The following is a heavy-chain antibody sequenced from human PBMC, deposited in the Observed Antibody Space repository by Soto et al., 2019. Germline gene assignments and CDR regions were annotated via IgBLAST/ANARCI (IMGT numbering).Heavy chain of an antibody. CDR2: IYPGNSDT. CDR3: ARHFFGTYDSSGYYYSDY. D-gene: IGHD3-22*01. V-gene: IGHV5-51*01. J-gene: IGHJ4*02. CDR1: GYTFTTYW. Sequence: GESLKISCQGSGYTFTTYWIGWVRQMPGKGLEWMAIIYPGNSDTRYSPSFQGQVTISADNSINTAYLQWSSLKASDSAMYYCARHFFGTYDSSGYYYSDYWGQGTLVTVSS.